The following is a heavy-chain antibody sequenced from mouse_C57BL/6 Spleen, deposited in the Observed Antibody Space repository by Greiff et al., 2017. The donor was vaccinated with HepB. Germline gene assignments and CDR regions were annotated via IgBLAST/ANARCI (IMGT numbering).Heavy chain of an antibody. V-gene: IGHV14-4*01. D-gene: IGHD2-4*01. J-gene: IGHJ4*01. CDR1: GFNIKDDY. CDR2: IDPENGDT. Sequence: VQLKQSGAELVRPGASVKLSCTASGFNIKDDYMHWVKQRPEQGLEWIGWIDPENGDTEYASKFQGEATITAATSSNTAYLQLSSLTSEVTAVYYCTGYYDYEDAMDYWGQGTSVPVSS. CDR3: TGYYDYEDAMDY.